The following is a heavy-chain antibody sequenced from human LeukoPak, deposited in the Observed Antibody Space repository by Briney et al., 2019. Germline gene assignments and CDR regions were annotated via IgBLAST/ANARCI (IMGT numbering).Heavy chain of an antibody. CDR3: ARAYSSSSEDAFDI. D-gene: IGHD6-6*01. Sequence: GGSLRLSCAASGFTFDDYGMSWVRQAPGKGLEWVSGINWNGGSTGYADSVKGRFTISRDNAKNSLYLQMNSLRAEDTALYYCARAYSSSSEDAFDIWGQGTMVTVSS. J-gene: IGHJ3*02. CDR2: INWNGGST. V-gene: IGHV3-20*04. CDR1: GFTFDDYG.